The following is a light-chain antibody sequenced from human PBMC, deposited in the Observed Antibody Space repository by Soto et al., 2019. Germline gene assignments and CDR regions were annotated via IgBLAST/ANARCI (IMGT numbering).Light chain of an antibody. CDR3: QQYNSYPPT. J-gene: IGKJ1*01. Sequence: DIQMTQSPSTLSASVGDRVTITCRASQSISSWLAWYQQKPGKAPKLLIYDASSLESGVPSRFSGSGSGTEFTLTISSLQPDDFATYYCQQYNSYPPTFDQGTKVEIK. CDR1: QSISSW. V-gene: IGKV1-5*01. CDR2: DAS.